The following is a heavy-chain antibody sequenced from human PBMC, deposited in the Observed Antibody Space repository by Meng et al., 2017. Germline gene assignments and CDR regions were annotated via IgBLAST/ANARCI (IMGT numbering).Heavy chain of an antibody. CDR1: GFTFSSYW. CDR2: INSDGSST. Sequence: SGGGCVQPGGSLRLSCGASGFTFSSYWMHWVRQAPGKGLVWVSRINSDGSSTSYADSVKGRFTISRDNAKNTLYLQMNSLRAEDTAVYYCARVYGGSGSPSKYFQHWGQGTLVTVSS. D-gene: IGHD3-10*01. J-gene: IGHJ1*01. V-gene: IGHV3-74*01. CDR3: ARVYGGSGSPSKYFQH.